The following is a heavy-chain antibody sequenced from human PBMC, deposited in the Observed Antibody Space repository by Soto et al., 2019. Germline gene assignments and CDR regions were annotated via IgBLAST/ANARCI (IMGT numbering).Heavy chain of an antibody. CDR1: GGTFSSYA. CDR2: MIPSFGTA. CDR3: AREIATNKRYAIDI. V-gene: IGHV1-69*01. Sequence: VQLVQSGAEVKKPGSSVKVSCKASGGTFSSYAISWVRKAPGQGLEWMGGMIPSFGTANYAQKFQGRVTITADESTNTAYMELRSLKSEDTAVYYRAREIATNKRYAIDIWGQGTIVTVSS. D-gene: IGHD1-26*01. J-gene: IGHJ3*02.